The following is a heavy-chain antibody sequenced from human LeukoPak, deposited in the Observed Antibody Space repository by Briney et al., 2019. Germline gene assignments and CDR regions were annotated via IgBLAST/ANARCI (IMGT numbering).Heavy chain of an antibody. Sequence: ASVKVSCKASGYTFTGYYMQWVRQAPGQGLEWMGWITPNSGGTNYAQKFQGRVTVTRDTSISTAYMELSRLRSDDTAVYYCARVIGSGSYPYYYYYYMDVWGKGTTVTVSS. V-gene: IGHV1-2*02. J-gene: IGHJ6*03. D-gene: IGHD3-10*01. CDR1: GYTFTGYY. CDR3: ARVIGSGSYPYYYYYYMDV. CDR2: ITPNSGGT.